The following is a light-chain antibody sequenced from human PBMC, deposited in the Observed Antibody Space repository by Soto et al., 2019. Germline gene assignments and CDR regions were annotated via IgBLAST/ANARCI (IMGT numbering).Light chain of an antibody. CDR2: AVT. CDR1: SSDVGAYNY. V-gene: IGLV2-14*03. J-gene: IGLJ1*01. CDR3: SSYTGSKSYV. Sequence: QSVLTQPASVSGSSGQSITISCTGTSSDVGAYNYVSWYQQHPGKAPKLMIFAVTNRPSGVSNRFSGSKSGNTASLTISGLQTEDEAEYYCSSYTGSKSYVFGTGTKVTVL.